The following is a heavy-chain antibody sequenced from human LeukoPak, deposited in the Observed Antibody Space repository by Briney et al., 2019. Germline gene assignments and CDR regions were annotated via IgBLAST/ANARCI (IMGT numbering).Heavy chain of an antibody. D-gene: IGHD6-13*01. CDR1: RFTFSNYE. J-gene: IGHJ4*02. Sequence: TGGSLRLSCAASRFTFSNYEMNWVRQAPGKGLEWVSSISSSSSYMYYADSVKGRFTISRDNAKNSLYMQVNSLRAEDTAVYYCARGGYSSSWYHDSWGQGTLVTVSS. V-gene: IGHV3-21*01. CDR2: ISSSSSYM. CDR3: ARGGYSSSWYHDS.